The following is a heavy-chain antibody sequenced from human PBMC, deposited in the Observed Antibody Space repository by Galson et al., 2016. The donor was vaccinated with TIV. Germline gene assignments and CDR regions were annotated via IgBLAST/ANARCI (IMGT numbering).Heavy chain of an antibody. CDR2: FYNGGT. J-gene: IGHJ4*02. CDR3: ARITRGDSGYGFRGRMKAVDY. D-gene: IGHD5-12*01. V-gene: IGHV4-39*07. CDR1: GGSNTTRSYC. Sequence: SETLSLTCDISGGSNTTRSYCWGWIRQPPGKGLEWLGSFYNGGTYYNPSPKSRLTLSVDTSKNQFSLRLRSVTAAETAVYYCARITRGDSGYGFRGRMKAVDYWGPGIMVTVSS.